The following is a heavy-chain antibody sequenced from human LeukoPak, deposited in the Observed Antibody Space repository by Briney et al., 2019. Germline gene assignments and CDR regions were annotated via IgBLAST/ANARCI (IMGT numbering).Heavy chain of an antibody. CDR3: TRDPGSDSRDWYFDV. Sequence: GGSLRLSCAAAGFTISISQMHWVRQAPGKWLVWVSRILRVETHTNYADSVRGRFTISRDNANNMLFLQMNSLRGEDTAVYFCTRDPGSDSRDWYFDVWGRGTLVTVSS. D-gene: IGHD6-25*01. CDR1: GFTISISQ. CDR2: ILRVETHT. V-gene: IGHV3-74*01. J-gene: IGHJ2*01.